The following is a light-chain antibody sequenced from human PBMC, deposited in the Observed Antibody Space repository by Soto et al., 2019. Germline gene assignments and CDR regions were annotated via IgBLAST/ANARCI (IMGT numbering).Light chain of an antibody. CDR1: QDITSY. CDR2: DAS. V-gene: IGKV1-33*01. Sequence: DIQMTQSPSSLSASVGDRVTITCQASQDITSYLNWYQHKPVQAPKLLIYDASILEAGVPPRFSGSGSGTDFTVTISSLPPEEVATYYCHDCGYLPILGPGTTVDFK. J-gene: IGKJ3*01. CDR3: HDCGYLPI.